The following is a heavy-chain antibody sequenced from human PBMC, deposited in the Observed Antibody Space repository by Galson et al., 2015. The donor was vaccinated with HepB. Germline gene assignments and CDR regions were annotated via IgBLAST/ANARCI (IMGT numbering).Heavy chain of an antibody. CDR1: GLTFSNYA. J-gene: IGHJ4*02. CDR3: AASYYYDSSAYFIGGDY. Sequence: SLRLSCAASGLTFSNYAMHWVRQAPGKGLEWLAIISYDGGFKHHADSVKGRFTTSRDNFKNMLYLQMNSLRPEDTAVYYCAASYYYDSSAYFIGGDYWGQGTLLTVSS. V-gene: IGHV3-30*04. D-gene: IGHD3-22*01. CDR2: ISYDGGFK.